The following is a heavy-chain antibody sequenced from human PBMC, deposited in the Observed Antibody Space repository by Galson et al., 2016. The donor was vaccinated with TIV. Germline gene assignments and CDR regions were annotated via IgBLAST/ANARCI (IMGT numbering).Heavy chain of an antibody. D-gene: IGHD2/OR15-2a*01. Sequence: SLRLSCAASGFSFSSYGMHWVRQAPGKGLEWVTFIWYDGSNKYYTDSVKGRFTISRDNSKNTLYLQMNSLRAEDTAVYFCAREFYLNYYYGMTSGAKGQRSPSP. CDR3: AREFYLNYYYGMTS. J-gene: IGHJ6*02. CDR1: GFSFSSYG. CDR2: IWYDGSNK. V-gene: IGHV3-33*01.